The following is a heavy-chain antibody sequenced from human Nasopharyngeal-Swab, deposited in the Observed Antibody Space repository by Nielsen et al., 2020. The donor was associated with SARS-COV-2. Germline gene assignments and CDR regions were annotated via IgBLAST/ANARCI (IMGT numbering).Heavy chain of an antibody. Sequence: GASLKISCSASGFIFSSYAMYWVRQAPGKGLEYVSVISSNGGSTYYADSVKGRFTISRDNSKNTLYLQMSSLRAEDTAVYFCVKADRYYDILTGYPLTDYYYYGMDVWGQGTTVTVSS. D-gene: IGHD3-9*01. J-gene: IGHJ6*02. V-gene: IGHV3-64D*06. CDR1: GFIFSSYA. CDR2: ISSNGGST. CDR3: VKADRYYDILTGYPLTDYYYYGMDV.